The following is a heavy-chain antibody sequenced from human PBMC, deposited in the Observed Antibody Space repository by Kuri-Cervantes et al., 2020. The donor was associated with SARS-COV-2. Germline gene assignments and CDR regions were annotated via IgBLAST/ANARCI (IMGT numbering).Heavy chain of an antibody. J-gene: IGHJ4*02. CDR1: GYTFTDYG. D-gene: IGHD3-10*01. CDR2: INPNTGGT. V-gene: IGHV1-2*04. Sequence: ASVKVSCKASGYTFTDYGIHWVRQAPGEGLEWVGWINPNTGGTNYAQKFQGWVTMTRDTSLTTAYMELTRLTSDDSAVYFCARGEAARGLMVVFKWRGAGPLHFWGQGTLVTVSS. CDR3: ARGEAARGLMVVFKWRGAGPLHF.